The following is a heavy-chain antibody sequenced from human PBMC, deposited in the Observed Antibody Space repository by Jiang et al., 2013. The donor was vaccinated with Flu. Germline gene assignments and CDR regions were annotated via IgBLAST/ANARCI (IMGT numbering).Heavy chain of an antibody. J-gene: IGHJ4*02. V-gene: IGHV4-59*08. CDR1: GGSISNYY. D-gene: IGHD1-26*01. CDR2: VDYSGST. CDR3: ARQVVGATFDY. Sequence: TVSGGSISNYYWSWIRQPPGKGLEWIGYVDYSGSTNYNPSLKSRLTISLDTSKKQFSLKLSSVTAADTAVYYCARQVVGATFDYWGQGTLVTVSS.